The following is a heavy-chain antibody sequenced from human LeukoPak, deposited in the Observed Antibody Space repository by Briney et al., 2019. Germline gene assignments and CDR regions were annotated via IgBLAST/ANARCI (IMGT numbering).Heavy chain of an antibody. V-gene: IGHV4-61*02. J-gene: IGHJ4*02. CDR2: IYTSGST. D-gene: IGHD3-3*01. CDR1: GGSISSGSYY. Sequence: SETLSLTCTVSGGSISSGSYYWSWIRQPAGKGLEWIGRIYTSGSTNYNPSLKSRVTMSVDTSKNQFSLKLSSVTAADTAVYYCARERFLEWLTLDYWGQGTLVTVSS. CDR3: ARERFLEWLTLDY.